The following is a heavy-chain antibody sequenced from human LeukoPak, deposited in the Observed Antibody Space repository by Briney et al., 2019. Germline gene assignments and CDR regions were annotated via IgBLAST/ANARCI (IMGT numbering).Heavy chain of an antibody. CDR1: GFTFSSSA. CDR2: ISASGGST. J-gene: IGHJ5*02. D-gene: IGHD3-3*01. V-gene: IGHV3-23*01. Sequence: GGSLRLSCAASGFTFSSSAMSWVRQVPGKGLEWVSGISASGGSTSYADSVRGRFTISRDNSKNTLYLQMNSLRAEDTAVYYCAKDITIFGVVPRFDPWGQGTLVTVSS. CDR3: AKDITIFGVVPRFDP.